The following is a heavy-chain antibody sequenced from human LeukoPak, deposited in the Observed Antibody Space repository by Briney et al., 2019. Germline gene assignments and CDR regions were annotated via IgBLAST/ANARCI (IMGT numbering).Heavy chain of an antibody. CDR1: GFTFSSCW. D-gene: IGHD1-26*01. V-gene: IGHV3-7*01. Sequence: GGSLRLSCAASGFTFSSCWMSWVRQAPGKGLEWVANIKQDGSEKYYVDSVKGRFAISRDNAKNSLYLQMNSLRAEDTAVYYCARRSGSYDYWGQGTLVTVSS. CDR3: ARRSGSYDY. CDR2: IKQDGSEK. J-gene: IGHJ4*02.